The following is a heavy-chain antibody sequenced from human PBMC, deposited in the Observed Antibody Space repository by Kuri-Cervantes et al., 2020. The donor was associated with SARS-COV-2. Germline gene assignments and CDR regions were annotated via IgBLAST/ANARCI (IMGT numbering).Heavy chain of an antibody. CDR2: ISHDGKNK. CDR3: AKDRVGVQDF. D-gene: IGHD2-21*01. Sequence: GGSLRLSCAASGFTFSNAWMNWVRQAPGKGLEWVAVISHDGKNKKCIASGKGRFTISRDNSQNTLYLHMKSLRSEDTAMYYCAKDRVGVQDFWGQGTLVTVSS. CDR1: GFTFSNAW. V-gene: IGHV3-30*18. J-gene: IGHJ4*02.